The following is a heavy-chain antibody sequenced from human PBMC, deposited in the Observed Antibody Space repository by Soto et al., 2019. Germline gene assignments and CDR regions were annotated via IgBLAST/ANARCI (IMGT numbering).Heavy chain of an antibody. J-gene: IGHJ3*02. CDR3: TTESEAVDSSGYYHDAFDI. D-gene: IGHD3-22*01. V-gene: IGHV3-15*07. CDR1: GFTSSNPW. CDR2: FKGKTDGGTT. Sequence: EVQLVESGGGWVKPGGPLSLPCAASGFTSSNPWRNWARQAPGKGLGWAGRFKGKTDGGTTDYAAPVKGRFTISRDDSKNTLYLQMNSLKTEDTAVYYCTTESEAVDSSGYYHDAFDIWGQGTMVTVSS.